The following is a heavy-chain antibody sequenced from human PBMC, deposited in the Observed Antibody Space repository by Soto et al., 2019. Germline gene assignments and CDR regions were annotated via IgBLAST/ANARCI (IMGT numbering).Heavy chain of an antibody. D-gene: IGHD3-3*01. CDR1: VGSISSGGYY. CDR2: IYYSGRT. CDR3: ARDYWVDFGVVTPPPYGMDV. J-gene: IGHJ6*02. Sequence: PSETLSLTCTVSVGSISSGGYYWSWIRQHPGKGLEWIGYIYYSGRTYYNPSLKSRVTISVDTSKNQFSLKLSSVTAADTAVYYCARDYWVDFGVVTPPPYGMDVWGQGTTVTVSS. V-gene: IGHV4-31*03.